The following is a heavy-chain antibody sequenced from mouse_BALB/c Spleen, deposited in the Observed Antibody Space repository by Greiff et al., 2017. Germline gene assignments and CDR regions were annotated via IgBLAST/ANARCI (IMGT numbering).Heavy chain of an antibody. V-gene: IGHV1-31*01. CDR3: AREGGFDY. J-gene: IGHJ2*01. Sequence: EVQLQQSGPELVKPGASVKISCKASGYSFTGYYMHWVKQSHVKSLEWIGRINPYNGATSYNQNFKDKASLTVDKSSSTAYMELHSLTSEDSAVYYCAREGGFDYWGQGTTLTVSS. CDR1: GYSFTGYY. CDR2: INPYNGAT.